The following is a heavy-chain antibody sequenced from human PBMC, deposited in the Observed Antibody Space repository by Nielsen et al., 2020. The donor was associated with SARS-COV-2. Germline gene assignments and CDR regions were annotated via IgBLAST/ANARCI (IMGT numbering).Heavy chain of an antibody. Sequence: ASVKVSCKASGYTFISFYILWVRQPPGQGLESMGIISPSGGGTTYAQKFQGRVTMTRDTSMSTVYMELSSLRSEDTAVYYCARWDYASASIDYWGQGTLVTVSS. CDR3: ARWDYASASIDY. D-gene: IGHD3-22*01. CDR2: ISPSGGGT. J-gene: IGHJ4*02. CDR1: GYTFISFY. V-gene: IGHV1-46*01.